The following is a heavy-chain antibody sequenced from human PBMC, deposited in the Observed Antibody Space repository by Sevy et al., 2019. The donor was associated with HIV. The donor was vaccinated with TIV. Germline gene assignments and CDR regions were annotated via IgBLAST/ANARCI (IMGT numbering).Heavy chain of an antibody. CDR2: ITPNNGNT. D-gene: IGHD1-26*01. Sequence: ASVKVSCKASGYTFTNYHITWVRQAPGQGLEWMGWITPNNGNTEYVQRLQGRVTMTTDTSTSTAYMELRNLKPDDTAVYYCARAPSGSQGPGQYFHHWGQGTLVTVSS. V-gene: IGHV1-18*01. CDR3: ARAPSGSQGPGQYFHH. CDR1: GYTFTNYH. J-gene: IGHJ1*01.